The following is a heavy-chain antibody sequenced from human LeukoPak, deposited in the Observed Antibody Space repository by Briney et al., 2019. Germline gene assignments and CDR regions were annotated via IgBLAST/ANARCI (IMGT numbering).Heavy chain of an antibody. D-gene: IGHD3-16*02. CDR1: GGSISSYY. CDR2: IYTSGST. V-gene: IGHV4-4*07. J-gene: IGHJ4*02. Sequence: PSETLSLTCTVSGGSISSYYWSWIRQPAGKGLEWIGRIYTSGSTNYNPSLKSRVTMSVDTSKNQFSLKLSSVTAVDTAVYYCARERDDYVWGSYRYTDRYFDYWGQGTLVTVSS. CDR3: ARERDDYVWGSYRYTDRYFDY.